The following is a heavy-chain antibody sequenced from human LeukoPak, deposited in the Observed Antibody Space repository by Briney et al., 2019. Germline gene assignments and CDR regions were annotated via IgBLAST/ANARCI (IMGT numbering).Heavy chain of an antibody. CDR1: GFTLSSYW. V-gene: IGHV3-74*01. D-gene: IGHD3-10*01. CDR2: ISSDASIT. CDR3: ARAYGSGYVY. Sequence: PGVSLRLSCAASGFTLSSYWMHWVRQAPGKGPVWVSRISSDASITNYADSVKGRFTLSRDNAKNTLYLQMNSLRVEDTAVYHCARAYGSGYVYWGQGTLVTVSS. J-gene: IGHJ4*02.